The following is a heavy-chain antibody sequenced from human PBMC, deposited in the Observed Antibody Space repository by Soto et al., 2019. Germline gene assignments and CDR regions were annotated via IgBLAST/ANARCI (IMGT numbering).Heavy chain of an antibody. Sequence: GGSLRLSCAASGFTFSSYSMNWVRQAPGKGLEWVSYISSSSSTIYYADSVKGRFTISRDNAKNSLYLQMNSLRDEDTAVYYCAREIAAAGTIPLYYYYGMDVWGQGTTVTVSS. CDR2: ISSSSSTI. CDR1: GFTFSSYS. D-gene: IGHD6-13*01. J-gene: IGHJ6*02. CDR3: AREIAAAGTIPLYYYYGMDV. V-gene: IGHV3-48*02.